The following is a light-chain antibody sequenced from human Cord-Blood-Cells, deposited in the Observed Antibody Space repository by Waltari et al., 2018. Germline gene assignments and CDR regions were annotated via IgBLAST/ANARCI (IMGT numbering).Light chain of an antibody. Sequence: QSALTQPRSVSGSPGQSVTISCTGTSSDVGGYNYVPWYQQHPGKAPKLMIYDVSKRPSGVPDRFSGSKSGNTASLTISGLQAEDEADYYCCSYAGSSYWVFGGGTKLTVL. V-gene: IGLV2-11*01. J-gene: IGLJ3*02. CDR2: DVS. CDR3: CSYAGSSYWV. CDR1: SSDVGGYNY.